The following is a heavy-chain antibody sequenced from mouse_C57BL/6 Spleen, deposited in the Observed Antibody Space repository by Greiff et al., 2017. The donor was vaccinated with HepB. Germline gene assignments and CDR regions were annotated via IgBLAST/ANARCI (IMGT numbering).Heavy chain of an antibody. D-gene: IGHD2-4*01. J-gene: IGHJ4*01. V-gene: IGHV1-53*01. Sequence: VQLQQSGTELVKPGASVKLSCKASGYTFTSYWMHWVKQRPGQGLEWIGNINPSNGGTNYNEKFKSKATLTVDKSSSTAYMQLSSLTSEDSAVYYCARGDYDEDYAMDYWGQGTSVTVSS. CDR3: ARGDYDEDYAMDY. CDR1: GYTFTSYW. CDR2: INPSNGGT.